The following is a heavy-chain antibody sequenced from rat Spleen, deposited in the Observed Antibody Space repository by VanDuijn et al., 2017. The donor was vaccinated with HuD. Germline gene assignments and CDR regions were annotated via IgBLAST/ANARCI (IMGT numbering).Heavy chain of an antibody. CDR1: GFNFPVYW. V-gene: IGHV4-2*01. CDR3: ARLRPPYWYVMDA. J-gene: IGHJ4*01. CDR2: INKDSYTI. D-gene: IGHD3-1*01. Sequence: EVKLVESGGGLVQPGRSLKLSCLASGFNFPVYWMGWVRQAPGKGLEWIGEINKDSYTINYVPSLKDKFTISRDNAQNTLYLQMDSLRSEDTATYYCARLRPPYWYVMDAWGQGASVTVSS.